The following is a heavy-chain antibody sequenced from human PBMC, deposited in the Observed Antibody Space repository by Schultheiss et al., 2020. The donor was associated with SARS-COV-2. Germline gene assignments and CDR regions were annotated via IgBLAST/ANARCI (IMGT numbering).Heavy chain of an antibody. CDR2: IYYSGST. Sequence: SQTLSLTCTVSGGSISSHYWSWIRQHPGKGLEWIGYIYYSGSTYYNPSLKSRVTISVDTSKNQFSLRLSSVTAADTAIYYCARGMATRPSPFDYWAREPWSPSPQ. D-gene: IGHD6-6*01. V-gene: IGHV4-59*08. CDR1: GGSISSHY. CDR3: ARGMATRPSPFDY. J-gene: IGHJ4*02.